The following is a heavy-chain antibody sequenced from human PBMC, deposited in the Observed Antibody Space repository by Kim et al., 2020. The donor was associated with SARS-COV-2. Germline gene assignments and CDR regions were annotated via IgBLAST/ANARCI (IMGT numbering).Heavy chain of an antibody. CDR3: ARTSDSCLSYVVY. CDR2: SSSSSSYI. J-gene: IGHJ4*02. Sequence: GGSLRLSCAASGFTFSSYSMNWVRQAPGKGLAWVSSSSSSSSYIYYADSVKGRFTISRDNAKNSLYLQMNSLRAEDTAVYYCARTSDSCLSYVVYWGQGT. CDR1: GFTFSSYS. V-gene: IGHV3-21*01. D-gene: IGHD2-2*01.